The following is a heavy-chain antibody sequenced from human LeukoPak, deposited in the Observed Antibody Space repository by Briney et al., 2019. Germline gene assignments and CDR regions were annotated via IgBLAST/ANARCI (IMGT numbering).Heavy chain of an antibody. V-gene: IGHV3-23*01. CDR2: ISGSGGTA. CDR3: AKKGYYDGSGYYMYYFDH. CDR1: GFMFSSYA. Sequence: GGSLRLSCAASGFMFSSYAMSWVRQAPGKGLEWVSAISGSGGTAYYADSVKGRFTISRDNSKNTLYLQMNSLRAEDTAVYYCAKKGYYDGSGYYMYYFDHWGQGTLVTVSS. D-gene: IGHD3-22*01. J-gene: IGHJ4*02.